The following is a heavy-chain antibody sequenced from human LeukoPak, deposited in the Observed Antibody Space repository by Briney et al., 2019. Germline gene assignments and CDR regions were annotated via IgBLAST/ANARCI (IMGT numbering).Heavy chain of an antibody. J-gene: IGHJ5*02. CDR1: GGSINGDY. V-gene: IGHV4-59*01. D-gene: IGHD2-21*01. CDR3: AKETVVVPADDWFGP. Sequence: SETLSLTCSVSGGSINGDYWSWIRQTPGKGLEWIGYNHYSGRTSYNPSLKSRVTISVDTSKNQFSLRLASVTAVDTAVYYCAKETVVVPADDWFGPWGQGTLVTVSS. CDR2: NHYSGRT.